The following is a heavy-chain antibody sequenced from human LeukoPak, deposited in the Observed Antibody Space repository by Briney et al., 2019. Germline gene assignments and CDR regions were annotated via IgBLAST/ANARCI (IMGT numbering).Heavy chain of an antibody. Sequence: GGSLRLSCAASGFTFSSYGMHWVRQAPGKGLEWVAFIRYDGSNKYYADSVKGRFTISRDNAKNSPYLQMNSLRAEDTAVYYCARDRGYYYDSSGYCYYYWGQGTLVTVSS. J-gene: IGHJ4*02. V-gene: IGHV3-30*02. CDR1: GFTFSSYG. CDR2: IRYDGSNK. CDR3: ARDRGYYYDSSGYCYYY. D-gene: IGHD3-22*01.